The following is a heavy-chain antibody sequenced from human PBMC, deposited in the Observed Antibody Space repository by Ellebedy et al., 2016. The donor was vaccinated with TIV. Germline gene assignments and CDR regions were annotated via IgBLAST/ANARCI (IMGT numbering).Heavy chain of an antibody. CDR2: VSERDSRT. CDR1: GFTFSDYV. V-gene: IGHV3-23*01. D-gene: IGHD1-1*01. CDR3: TKRADNWGFFDY. Sequence: PGGSLRLSCAASGFTFSDYVMAWVRQVPGKGLEWVSAVSERDSRTFYADSVKGRFSISRDNFKHTLFLQMHSLAAGDTAVYYCTKRADNWGFFDYWGHGTLVTVSS. J-gene: IGHJ4*01.